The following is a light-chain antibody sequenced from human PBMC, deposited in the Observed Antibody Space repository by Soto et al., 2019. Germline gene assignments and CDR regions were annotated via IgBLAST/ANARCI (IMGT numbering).Light chain of an antibody. CDR3: QTWGTGIQVL. V-gene: IGLV4-69*01. J-gene: IGLJ3*02. Sequence: QSVLTQSPSASASLGASVKLTCTLNSGHSSYAIAWHQQQPEKGPRYLMKLNSDGSHSKGDGIPDRFSGSSSGAERYLTISSLQSEDEADYYCQTWGTGIQVLFGGGTKLTVL. CDR1: SGHSSYA. CDR2: LNSDGSH.